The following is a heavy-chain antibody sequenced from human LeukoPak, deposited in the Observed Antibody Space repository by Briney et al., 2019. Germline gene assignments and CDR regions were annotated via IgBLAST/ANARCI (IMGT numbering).Heavy chain of an antibody. CDR3: ARDGPLAAAGTY. D-gene: IGHD6-13*01. Sequence: ASVKVSCKASGYTFTGYYVHWVRQAPGQGLEWTGWINPNSGGTNYAQKFQGRVTMTRDTSISTAYMELSRLRSDDTAVYYCARDGPLAAAGTYWGQGTLVTVSS. V-gene: IGHV1-2*02. J-gene: IGHJ4*02. CDR2: INPNSGGT. CDR1: GYTFTGYY.